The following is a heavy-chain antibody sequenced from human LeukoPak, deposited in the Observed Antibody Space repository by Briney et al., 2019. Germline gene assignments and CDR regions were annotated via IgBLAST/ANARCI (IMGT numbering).Heavy chain of an antibody. CDR3: VKGGGYYSLFGDY. J-gene: IGHJ4*02. CDR2: IWPDWTDK. V-gene: IGHV3-33*03. D-gene: IGHD2-21*01. Sequence: TLRLSCVASAFVFSDSGMHWVRQAPGEGLEWVALIWPDWTDKYYADSVKGRFTISRDKFKNAVYLEVNSVRAEDMAVYYCVKGGGYYSLFGDYWGQGTLVTVSS. CDR1: AFVFSDSG.